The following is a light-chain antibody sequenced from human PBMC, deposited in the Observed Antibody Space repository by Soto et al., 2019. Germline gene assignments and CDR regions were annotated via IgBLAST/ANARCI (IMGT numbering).Light chain of an antibody. CDR2: GNS. CDR1: SSNIGAGYD. CDR3: QSYDSSLSGL. Sequence: QSVLTQPPSVSGAPGQRVTISCTGSSSNIGAGYDVHWYQQLPGTAPKLLIYGNSNRPSGVPDRFSGSKSGTSASLASTGLQAEDEADYYCQSYDSSLSGLFGGGTQLTVL. V-gene: IGLV1-40*01. J-gene: IGLJ2*01.